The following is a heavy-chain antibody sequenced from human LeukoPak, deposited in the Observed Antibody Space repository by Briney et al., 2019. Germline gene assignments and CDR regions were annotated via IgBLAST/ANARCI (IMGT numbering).Heavy chain of an antibody. CDR2: IYYTGNT. J-gene: IGHJ6*03. CDR3: ARCRQVVITGYYYYYMDV. D-gene: IGHD3-22*01. Sequence: PSETLSFTCTASGGTISGRSFYWAWIRQSPEKGLEWIGSIYYTGNTYYNPSLKSRVTISVDTSKNQFSLKLSSVTAADTAVYYCARCRQVVITGYYYYYMDVWGKGTTVTVSS. CDR1: GGTISGRSFY. V-gene: IGHV4-39*07.